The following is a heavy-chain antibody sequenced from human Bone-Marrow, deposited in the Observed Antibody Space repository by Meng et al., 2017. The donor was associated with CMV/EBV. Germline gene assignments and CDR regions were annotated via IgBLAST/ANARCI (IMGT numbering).Heavy chain of an antibody. D-gene: IGHD3-22*01. Sequence: GGSLRLSCAASGFTFSNYGMHWVRQAPGKGLECVAVVWSDGTDRYYADSVKGRFTIYKDNSKNTLYLQMNSLRVEDTAVYYCAKDPLIRKYYYDTRGYHWGQGTQVTFSS. CDR3: AKDPLIRKYYYDTRGYH. V-gene: IGHV3-33*06. CDR2: VWSDGTDR. J-gene: IGHJ5*02. CDR1: GFTFSNYG.